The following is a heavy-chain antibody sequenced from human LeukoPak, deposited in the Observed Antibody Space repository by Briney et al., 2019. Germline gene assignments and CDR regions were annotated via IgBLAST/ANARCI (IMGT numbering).Heavy chain of an antibody. CDR3: ARGADTGYSSDS. Sequence: SGGSLRLSCAASGFTFSSYSMNWVRQAPGKGLEWVSSISSSGSYLYYADSLKGRFTISRDNAKNSLYLQMNSLRAEDTAVYYCARGADTGYSSDSWGQGTLVTVSS. J-gene: IGHJ5*02. V-gene: IGHV3-21*01. CDR1: GFTFSSYS. D-gene: IGHD6-19*01. CDR2: ISSSGSYL.